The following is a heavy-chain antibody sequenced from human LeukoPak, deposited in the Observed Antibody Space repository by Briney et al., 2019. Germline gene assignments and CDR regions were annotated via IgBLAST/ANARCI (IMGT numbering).Heavy chain of an antibody. Sequence: GGSLRLSCAASGFTFSSYGMHWVRQAPGKGLEWVAFIRYDGSNKYYADSVKGRFTISRDNSKNTLYLQMNSLRAEDTAVYYCAKDRRYSSSWYLYYFNYWGQGTLVTVSS. V-gene: IGHV3-30*02. CDR1: GFTFSSYG. CDR2: IRYDGSNK. CDR3: AKDRRYSSSWYLYYFNY. D-gene: IGHD6-13*01. J-gene: IGHJ4*02.